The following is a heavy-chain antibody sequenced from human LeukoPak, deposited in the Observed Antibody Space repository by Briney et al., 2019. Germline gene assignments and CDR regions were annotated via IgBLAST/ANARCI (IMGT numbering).Heavy chain of an antibody. Sequence: GGSLRLSCAASGFTFSDNWMSWVRQAPGKGLEWVANIEVDGSEKNYLDSVKGRFTISSHNAKNSLYLQMNSLRVEDTAVYYCVTGGSYFGYWGQGTLVTVSS. V-gene: IGHV3-7*01. CDR2: IEVDGSEK. CDR1: GFTFSDNW. CDR3: VTGGSYFGY. D-gene: IGHD1-26*01. J-gene: IGHJ4*02.